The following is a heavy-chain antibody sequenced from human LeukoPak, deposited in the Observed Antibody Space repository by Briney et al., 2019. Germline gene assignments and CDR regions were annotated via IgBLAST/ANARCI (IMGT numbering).Heavy chain of an antibody. CDR3: AADGDILTGYYKFDY. V-gene: IGHV1-58*01. CDR1: GFTFSSSA. Sequence: GTSVKVSCKASGFTFSSSAVQWVRQARGQRLEWIGLIVVGSGKTNYAQKFQERVTITRDMSTSTAYMELSSLRSEDTAVYYCAADGDILTGYYKFDYWGQGTLVTVSS. CDR2: IVVGSGKT. J-gene: IGHJ4*02. D-gene: IGHD3-9*01.